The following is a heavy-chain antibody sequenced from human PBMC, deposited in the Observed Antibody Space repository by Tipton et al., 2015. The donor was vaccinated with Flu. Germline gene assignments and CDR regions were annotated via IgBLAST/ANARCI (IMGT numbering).Heavy chain of an antibody. Sequence: LRLSCAASGFTVSSNYMSWVRQPPGKGLEWIGEINHSGSTSYNPSLKSRVTISVDTSKNQFSLKLSSVTAADTAVYYCARHEARGHYDFWSGYYISALGAFDIWGQGTMVTVSS. J-gene: IGHJ3*02. CDR2: INHSGST. V-gene: IGHV4-34*01. D-gene: IGHD3-3*01. CDR1: GFTVSSNY. CDR3: ARHEARGHYDFWSGYYISALGAFDI.